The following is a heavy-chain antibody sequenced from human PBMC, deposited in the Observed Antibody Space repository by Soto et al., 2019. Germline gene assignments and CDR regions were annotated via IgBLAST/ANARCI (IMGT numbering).Heavy chain of an antibody. D-gene: IGHD3-10*01. V-gene: IGHV4-34*01. Sequence: SETLSLTCAVYGGSFSGYYWSWIRQPPGKGLEWIGEINHSGSTNYNPSLKSRVTISVDTSKNQFSLKLSSVTAADTAVYYCARGARVLLWFGELLSHHYFDYWGQGTLVTVYS. CDR3: ARGARVLLWFGELLSHHYFDY. CDR1: GGSFSGYY. J-gene: IGHJ4*02. CDR2: INHSGST.